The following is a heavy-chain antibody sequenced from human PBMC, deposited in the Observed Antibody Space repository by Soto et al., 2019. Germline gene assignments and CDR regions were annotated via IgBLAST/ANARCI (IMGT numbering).Heavy chain of an antibody. CDR1: GFTFSTYW. V-gene: IGHV3-21*01. D-gene: IGHD1-26*01. J-gene: IGHJ4*02. Sequence: GGSLRLSCAASGFTFSTYWMHWIRQVPGKGLEWVSRINSDASHTYYADSVKGRFTISRDNAKNSLYLQMNSLRAEDTAVYYCARCGTYEPLYYWGQGTLVTVSS. CDR2: INSDASHT. CDR3: ARCGTYEPLYY.